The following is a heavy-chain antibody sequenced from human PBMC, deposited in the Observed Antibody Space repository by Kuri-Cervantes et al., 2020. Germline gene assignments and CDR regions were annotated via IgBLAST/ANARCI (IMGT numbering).Heavy chain of an antibody. CDR2: IIPIFGTT. V-gene: IGHV1-69*06. Sequence: SVKGSFKASGGTFSSYAISCVRQATGQGLEWMGGIIPIFGTTNYAQKFQGRVTITADKSTSTAYMELSSLSSEDTAVYYCARGRDLESNEFLEWLSSYYYMDVWGKGTTITVSS. CDR3: ARGRDLESNEFLEWLSSYYYMDV. CDR1: GGTFSSYA. D-gene: IGHD3-3*01. J-gene: IGHJ6*03.